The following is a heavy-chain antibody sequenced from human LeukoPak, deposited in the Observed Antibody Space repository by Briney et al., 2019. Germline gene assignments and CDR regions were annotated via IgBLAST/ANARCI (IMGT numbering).Heavy chain of an antibody. V-gene: IGHV4-34*01. D-gene: IGHD3-3*02. CDR3: ARGGLAHDAFDI. Sequence: SETLSLTCAVYGGSFSGYYWSWIRQPPGKGLEWIGEINHSGSTNYNPSLKSRVTISVDTSKNQFSLKLSSVTAADTAVYYCARGGLAHDAFDIWGQGTMVTVSS. CDR2: INHSGST. CDR1: GGSFSGYY. J-gene: IGHJ3*02.